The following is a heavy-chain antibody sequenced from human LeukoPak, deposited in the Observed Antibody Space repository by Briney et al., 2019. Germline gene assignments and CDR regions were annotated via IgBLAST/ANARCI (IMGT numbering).Heavy chain of an antibody. Sequence: SVKVSCKTSGGSFAGYAVYWVRQAPGQRLEYMGHIIPMFGKADSSQSFQGRVAISADQSTNTAYMELSSLRSEDTAVYYCATPGTLPFGGVIYFWGQGTLVTVSS. V-gene: IGHV1-69*13. CDR1: GGSFAGYA. J-gene: IGHJ4*02. D-gene: IGHD3-16*01. CDR3: ATPGTLPFGGVIYF. CDR2: IIPMFGKA.